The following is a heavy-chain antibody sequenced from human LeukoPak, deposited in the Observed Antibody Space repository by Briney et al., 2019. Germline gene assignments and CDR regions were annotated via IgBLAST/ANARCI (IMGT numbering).Heavy chain of an antibody. CDR3: ARGIYGDPTNWFDP. J-gene: IGHJ5*02. CDR1: GYTFTGYY. V-gene: IGHV1-2*02. D-gene: IGHD4-17*01. CDR2: INPNSGGT. Sequence: ASVKVSCKASGYTFTGYYMHWVRQAPGQGLEWMGWINPNSGGTNYAQKFQGRVTMTRDTSISTAYMELSRLRPDDTAVYYCARGIYGDPTNWFDPWGQGTLVTVSS.